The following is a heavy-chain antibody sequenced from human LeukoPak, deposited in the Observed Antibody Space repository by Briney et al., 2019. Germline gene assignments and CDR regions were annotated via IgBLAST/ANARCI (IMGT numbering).Heavy chain of an antibody. Sequence: PSETLSLTCSVSGASINTNNHFWGWLRQPQGKGLELIGSIYYTGSTSYSPSLRCRATISIDTSKNHFSLGLNSVTAADTALYYCARGSGRHYYYYYMDVWGKGTTVTVSS. CDR1: GASINTNNHF. J-gene: IGHJ6*03. V-gene: IGHV4-39*07. CDR3: ARGSGRHYYYYYMDV. D-gene: IGHD1-26*01. CDR2: IYYTGST.